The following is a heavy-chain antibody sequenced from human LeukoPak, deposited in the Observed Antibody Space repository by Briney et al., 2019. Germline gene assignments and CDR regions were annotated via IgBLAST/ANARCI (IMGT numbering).Heavy chain of an antibody. V-gene: IGHV3-30-3*01. Sequence: GGSLRLSCAASGFTFSSYAMHWVRQAPGKGLEWVAVISYDGSNKYYADSVKGRFTISRDNSKNTLYLQMNSLRAEDTAVYYCARVNTVAWGTYDYWGQGTLVTVSS. D-gene: IGHD4-23*01. CDR1: GFTFSSYA. CDR2: ISYDGSNK. CDR3: ARVNTVAWGTYDY. J-gene: IGHJ4*02.